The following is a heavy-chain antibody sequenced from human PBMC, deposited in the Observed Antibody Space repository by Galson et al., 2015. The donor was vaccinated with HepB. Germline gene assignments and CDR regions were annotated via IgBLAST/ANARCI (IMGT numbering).Heavy chain of an antibody. CDR2: INAGNGNT. CDR3: AREIDKYSSGGSGGMDV. D-gene: IGHD6-19*01. CDR1: GYTFTSYA. J-gene: IGHJ6*02. V-gene: IGHV1-3*01. Sequence: SVKVSCKASGYTFTSYAMHWVRQAPGQRLEWMGWINAGNGNTKYSQKFQGRVTITRDTSASTAYMELSSLRSEDTAVYYCAREIDKYSSGGSGGMDVWGQGTTVTVSS.